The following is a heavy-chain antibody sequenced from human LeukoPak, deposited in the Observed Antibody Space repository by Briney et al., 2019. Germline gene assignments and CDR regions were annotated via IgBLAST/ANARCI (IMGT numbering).Heavy chain of an antibody. CDR3: ASAPTYCSGGSCYSDY. CDR1: GGTFSSYT. D-gene: IGHD2-15*01. V-gene: IGHV1-69*02. J-gene: IGHJ4*02. Sequence: ASVKVSCKASGGTFSSYTISWVRQAPGQGLEWMGRIIPILGIANYAQKFQGRVTITADKSTSTAYMELSSLRSGDTAVYYCASAPTYCSGGSCYSDYWGQGTLVTVSS. CDR2: IIPILGIA.